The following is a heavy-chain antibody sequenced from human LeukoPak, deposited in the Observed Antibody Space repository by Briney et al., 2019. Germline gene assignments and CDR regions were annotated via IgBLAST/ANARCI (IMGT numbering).Heavy chain of an antibody. CDR3: ARESGRDSSSWYIAVDRYGMDV. J-gene: IGHJ6*02. CDR1: GYTFTSYY. D-gene: IGHD6-13*01. V-gene: IGHV1-46*01. Sequence: ASVRVSCKASGYTFTSYYMHWVRQAPGQGLEGMGIINPSGGSKSYAQKFQGRVTMTRDTSTSTVYMELSSLRSEDTAVYYCARESGRDSSSWYIAVDRYGMDVWGQGTTVTVSS. CDR2: INPSGGSK.